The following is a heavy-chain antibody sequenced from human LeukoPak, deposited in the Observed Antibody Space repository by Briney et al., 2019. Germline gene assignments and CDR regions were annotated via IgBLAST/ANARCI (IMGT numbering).Heavy chain of an antibody. J-gene: IGHJ6*03. CDR2: MNPISDNT. V-gene: IGHV1-8*01. CDR1: GYTFTSYD. Sequence: APVKVSCKASGYTFTSYDINWVRQATGHGLEGMGWMNPISDNTGYAQKFQGRVTMTRNTSISTAYMELSSLRSEDTAVYYCARGVGATTAPYYYYYMDVWGKGTTVTVSS. CDR3: ARGVGATTAPYYYYYMDV. D-gene: IGHD1-26*01.